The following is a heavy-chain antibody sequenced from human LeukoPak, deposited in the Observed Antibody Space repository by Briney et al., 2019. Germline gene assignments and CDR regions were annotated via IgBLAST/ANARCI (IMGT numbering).Heavy chain of an antibody. Sequence: GGSLRLSCAASGFKFRNYVMSWVRQAPGKGLEWVSAISSSGDSTYYADSVKGRFTISRYNSKNTLYLQMNSLRAEDTAVYYCAKDRGYGGAYYYYGMDVWGQGTTVTVSS. CDR3: AKDRGYGGAYYYYGMDV. V-gene: IGHV3-23*01. CDR1: GFKFRNYV. D-gene: IGHD4-23*01. J-gene: IGHJ6*02. CDR2: ISSSGDST.